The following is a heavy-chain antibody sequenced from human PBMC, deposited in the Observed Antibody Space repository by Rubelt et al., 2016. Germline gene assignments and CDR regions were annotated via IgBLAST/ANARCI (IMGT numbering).Heavy chain of an antibody. CDR2: LYYSGTT. J-gene: IGHJ4*02. CDR3: ARGGDIVVVPAALRSFDY. V-gene: IGHV4-31*03. CDR1: GGSISSGGYY. Sequence: QVQLQESGPGLVKPSQTLSLTCTVSGGSISSGGYYWSWIRQHPGKGLEWIGYLYYSGTTSYNPSLKSRVTISVDTSKNQFALKLGSVTAADTAVYYCARGGDIVVVPAALRSFDYWGQGTLVTVSS. D-gene: IGHD2-2*02.